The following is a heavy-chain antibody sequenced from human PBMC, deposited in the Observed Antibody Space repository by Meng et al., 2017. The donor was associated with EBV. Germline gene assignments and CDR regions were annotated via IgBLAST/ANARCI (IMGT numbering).Heavy chain of an antibody. CDR2: IYWDDDK. Sequence: QITLKESGPTLVKPTQTLPLTCTFSVFSLSTRGVGVGWIRQPPGKALEWLALIYWDDDKRYSPSLKSRLTITKDTSKNQVVLTMTNMDPVDAATYYCAHIIAARPFDYWGQGTLVTVSS. J-gene: IGHJ4*02. V-gene: IGHV2-5*02. CDR1: VFSLSTRGVG. D-gene: IGHD6-6*01. CDR3: AHIIAARPFDY.